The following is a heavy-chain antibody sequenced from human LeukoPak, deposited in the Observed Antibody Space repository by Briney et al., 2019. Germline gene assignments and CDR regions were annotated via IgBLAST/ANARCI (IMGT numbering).Heavy chain of an antibody. CDR3: ARSFGLRYFEWPILKFAR. J-gene: IGHJ5*02. V-gene: IGHV4-39*01. Sequence: SETLSLTCTVSGGSISSSSYYWGWIRQPPGKGLERSGSIYYSGSTYNNPSLKSRVTISVDTSKNQFSMKLRSVTAAETAEADCARSFGLRYFEWPILKFARWSQATLPTV. CDR2: IYYSGST. CDR1: GGSISSSSYY. D-gene: IGHD3-9*01.